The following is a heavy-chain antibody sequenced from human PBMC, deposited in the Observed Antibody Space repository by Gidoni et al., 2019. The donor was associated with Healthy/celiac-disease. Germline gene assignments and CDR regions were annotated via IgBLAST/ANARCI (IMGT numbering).Heavy chain of an antibody. Sequence: QVKLVESGGGVVQPGRSLRLSCAASGFTFCSYDMPWVRHAPGKGLEWVAVISYDGSNKYYADSVKGRFTISRDNSKNTLYLQMNSLRAEDTAVYYCAKDARGYSGYDPGYYYYYYMDVWGKGTTVTVSS. CDR2: ISYDGSNK. CDR1: GFTFCSYD. V-gene: IGHV3-30*18. CDR3: AKDARGYSGYDPGYYYYYYMDV. J-gene: IGHJ6*03. D-gene: IGHD5-12*01.